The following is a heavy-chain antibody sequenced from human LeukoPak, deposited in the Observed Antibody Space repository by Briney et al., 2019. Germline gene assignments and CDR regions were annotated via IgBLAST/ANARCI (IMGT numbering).Heavy chain of an antibody. CDR2: FNSDGSST. D-gene: IGHD3/OR15-3a*01. CDR1: GFTFSSYW. J-gene: IGHJ4*02. V-gene: IGHV3-74*01. CDR3: VREWTSGFDY. Sequence: GGSLRLSCAASGFTFSSYWMHWVRQAPGKGLVWVSRFNSDGSSTNYADSVKGRFTISRDNAKNTLYLQMNSLRAEDTALYYCVREWTSGFDYWGQGTLVTVSS.